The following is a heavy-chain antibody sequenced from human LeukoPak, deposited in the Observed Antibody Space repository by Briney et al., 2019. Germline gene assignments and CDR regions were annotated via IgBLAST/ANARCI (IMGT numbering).Heavy chain of an antibody. V-gene: IGHV3-21*01. CDR1: GFTFSSYS. Sequence: GGSLRLSCAASGFTFSSYSMNWVRQPPGRGLEWVSSIGTSRSYIYYVDSVKGRFTVSRDNAKNSLHLQMNSLRAEDTAVYYCARDPGTTVDYWGLGTLVTVSS. CDR2: IGTSRSYI. CDR3: ARDPGTTVDY. D-gene: IGHD1-1*01. J-gene: IGHJ4*02.